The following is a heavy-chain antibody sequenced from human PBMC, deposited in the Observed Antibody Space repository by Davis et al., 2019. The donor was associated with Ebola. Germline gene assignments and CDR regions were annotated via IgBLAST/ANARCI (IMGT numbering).Heavy chain of an antibody. V-gene: IGHV5-51*01. D-gene: IGHD1-7*01. J-gene: IGHJ4*02. CDR3: ARRGPRNSELFDY. CDR2: IYPGYSDT. CDR1: CYTFTDLC. Sequence: ESLNIPCKGSCYTFTDLCLPCVRQLPAKGLEWIGLIYPGYSDTRYSPSFQGQVTISSDKSINTAYLQWSSLRASDTAVYYCARRGPRNSELFDYWGQGTLVTVSS.